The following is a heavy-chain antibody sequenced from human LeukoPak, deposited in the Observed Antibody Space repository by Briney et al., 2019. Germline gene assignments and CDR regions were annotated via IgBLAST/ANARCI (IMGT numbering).Heavy chain of an antibody. J-gene: IGHJ3*02. Sequence: GGSLRLSCAASGFTFSSYSMNWVRQAPGKGLEWVSSISSSSSYIYYADSVKGRFTISRDNAKNSLYLQMNSLRAEDTAVYYCAREFTMNPEDAFDIWGQGTMVTVSS. CDR2: ISSSSSYI. CDR3: AREFTMNPEDAFDI. CDR1: GFTFSSYS. D-gene: IGHD3-22*01. V-gene: IGHV3-21*01.